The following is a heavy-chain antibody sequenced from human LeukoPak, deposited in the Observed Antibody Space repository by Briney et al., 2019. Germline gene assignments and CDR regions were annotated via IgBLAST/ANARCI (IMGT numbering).Heavy chain of an antibody. J-gene: IGHJ4*02. CDR3: AKDMGSDGYNSFDY. Sequence: GGSLRLSCAASGSTFDDYAMHWVRQAPGKGLEWVSGISWNSGSIGYADSVKGRFTISRDNAKNSLYLQMNSLRAEDTALYYCAKDMGSDGYNSFDYWGQGTLVTVSS. D-gene: IGHD5-24*01. CDR2: ISWNSGSI. CDR1: GSTFDDYA. V-gene: IGHV3-9*01.